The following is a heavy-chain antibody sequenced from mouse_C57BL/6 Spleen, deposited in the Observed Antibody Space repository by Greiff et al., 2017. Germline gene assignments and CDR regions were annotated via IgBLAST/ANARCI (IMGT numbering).Heavy chain of an antibody. CDR1: GFTFSSYG. J-gene: IGHJ4*01. Sequence: EVQLVESGGDLVKPGGSLKLSCAASGFTFSSYGMSWVRQTPDKRLEWVATISSGGSYTYYPDSVKGRFTISRDNAKNTLYLQMSSLKSEDTAMYYCERHHYGAMDYWGQGTSVTVSS. CDR3: ERHHYGAMDY. D-gene: IGHD1-1*01. V-gene: IGHV5-6*01. CDR2: ISSGGSYT.